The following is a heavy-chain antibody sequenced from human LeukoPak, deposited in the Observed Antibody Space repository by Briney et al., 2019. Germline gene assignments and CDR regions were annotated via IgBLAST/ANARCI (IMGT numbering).Heavy chain of an antibody. CDR2: INPNSGDT. V-gene: IGHV1-2*02. CDR1: GYTFTGYY. CDR3: ARGSTLYYYRD. D-gene: IGHD3-10*01. J-gene: IGHJ4*02. Sequence: ASVKVSCKASGYTFTGYYMHWVRQAPGQGLEWIGWINPNSGDTDYAQKFQGRVTMTRDTSINTAYMELSRLRSDDTAVYYCARGSTLYYYRDWGQGTLVTVSS.